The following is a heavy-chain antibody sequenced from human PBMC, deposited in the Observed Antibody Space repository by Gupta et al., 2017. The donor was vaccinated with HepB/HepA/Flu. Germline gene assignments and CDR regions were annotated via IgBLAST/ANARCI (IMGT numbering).Heavy chain of an antibody. CDR3: ARGVYCTNGVCYRTYFDY. J-gene: IGHJ4*02. CDR2: ISSSGSTI. CDR1: GFTFSSYE. D-gene: IGHD2-8*01. V-gene: IGHV3-48*03. Sequence: EVQLVESGGGLVQPGGSLRLSCAASGFTFSSYEMNWVRQAPGKGLEWVSDISSSGSTIYYADSVKGRFTISRDNAKNSLYLQMNSLRAEDTAVYYCARGVYCTNGVCYRTYFDYWGQGTLVTVSS.